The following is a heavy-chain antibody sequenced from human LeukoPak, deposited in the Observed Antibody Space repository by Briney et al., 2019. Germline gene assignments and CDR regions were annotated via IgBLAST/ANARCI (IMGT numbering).Heavy chain of an antibody. Sequence: ASVKVSCKASGGTFSSYAISWVRQAPGQGLEWMGRIVAILGIASYAQKFQGRVTITADKSTSTAYMELSSLRSEDTAVYYCARDRIAAAALGDYNWFDPWGQGTLVTVSS. V-gene: IGHV1-69*04. CDR1: GGTFSSYA. CDR2: IVAILGIA. CDR3: ARDRIAAAALGDYNWFDP. D-gene: IGHD6-13*01. J-gene: IGHJ5*02.